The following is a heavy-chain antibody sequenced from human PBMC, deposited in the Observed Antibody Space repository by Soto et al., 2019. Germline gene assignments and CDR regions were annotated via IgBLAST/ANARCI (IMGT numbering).Heavy chain of an antibody. CDR2: IKSKTDGGTT. J-gene: IGHJ6*02. Sequence: PGGSLRLSCAASGYAFSNAWMSWVRQAPGKGLEWVGRIKSKTDGGTTDYAAPVKGRFTISRDDSKNTLYLQMNSLKTEDTAVYYFTTNSGKQQLVPLYYYYGMDVWGQGTTVTVSS. CDR3: TTNSGKQQLVPLYYYYGMDV. D-gene: IGHD6-13*01. CDR1: GYAFSNAW. V-gene: IGHV3-15*01.